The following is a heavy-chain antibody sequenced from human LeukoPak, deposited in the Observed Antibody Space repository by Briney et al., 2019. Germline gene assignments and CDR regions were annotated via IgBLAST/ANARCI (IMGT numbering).Heavy chain of an antibody. D-gene: IGHD3-22*01. CDR3: ARDGGGPYYYDSSGYYSDY. Sequence: ASVKVSCKASGGTLSNHAVSWVRQAPGQGLELMGRIIPVSGTTNYAQKFQGRVTITTDESTSTVYMELSRLRSDDTAVYYCARDGGGPYYYDSSGYYSDYWGQGTLVTVSS. CDR2: IIPVSGTT. CDR1: GGTLSNHA. J-gene: IGHJ4*02. V-gene: IGHV1-69*05.